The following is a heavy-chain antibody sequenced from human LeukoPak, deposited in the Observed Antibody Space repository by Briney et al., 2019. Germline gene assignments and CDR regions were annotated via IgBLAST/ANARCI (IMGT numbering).Heavy chain of an antibody. CDR3: AREVYSSGWYTSNYFDY. Sequence: SETLSLTCAFYGGSFSGYYWSWIRQPPGKGLEWIGRIYSSGSTNYNPSLKSRVTMSVDTSKNQFSPKLSSVTAADTAVYYCAREVYSSGWYTSNYFDYWGQGTLVTVSS. CDR1: GGSFSGYY. J-gene: IGHJ4*02. CDR2: IYSSGST. V-gene: IGHV4-59*10. D-gene: IGHD6-19*01.